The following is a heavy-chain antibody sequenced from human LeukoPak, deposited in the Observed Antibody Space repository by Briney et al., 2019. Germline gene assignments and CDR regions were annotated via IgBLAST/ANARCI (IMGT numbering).Heavy chain of an antibody. J-gene: IGHJ4*02. CDR1: GGSISSSSYY. Sequence: SETLSLTCTVSGGSISSSSYYWGWHRQPQGQGLEWIGSIYYSGSTYYNPSLKSRVTISVDTSKNQFSLKLSSVTAADTAVYYCARQTRIRGGSCFDYWGQGTLVTVSS. D-gene: IGHD2-15*01. CDR2: IYYSGST. V-gene: IGHV4-39*01. CDR3: ARQTRIRGGSCFDY.